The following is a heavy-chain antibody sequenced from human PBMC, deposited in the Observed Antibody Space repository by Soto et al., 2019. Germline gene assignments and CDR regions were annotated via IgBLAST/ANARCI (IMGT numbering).Heavy chain of an antibody. V-gene: IGHV1-3*01. CDR3: AREGLLLLPDY. D-gene: IGHD3-22*01. J-gene: IGHJ4*02. CDR1: GYTFTSYA. Sequence: GASVKVSCKASGYTFTSYAMHWVPQAPGQRLEWMGWISPYSGKTNYARKFQGRVTMTTDTSTSTAYMEVRSLTSDDTAVYYCAREGLLLLPDYWGQGTLVTVSS. CDR2: ISPYSGKT.